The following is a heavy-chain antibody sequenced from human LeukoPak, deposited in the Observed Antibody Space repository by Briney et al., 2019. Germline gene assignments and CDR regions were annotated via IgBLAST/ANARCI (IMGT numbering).Heavy chain of an antibody. J-gene: IGHJ6*02. D-gene: IGHD3-3*01. V-gene: IGHV4-39*01. CDR2: FYYTGST. CDR1: GGSISDSSRYY. Sequence: SEALSLTCTVSGGSISDSSRYYWGWVRQPPGKGLEWIGSFYYTGSTYYNPSLKSRVTISVDTSKNQFSLKLSSVTAADTAVYYCARHSNDFWSGWSLMDVWGQGTTVTVSS. CDR3: ARHSNDFWSGWSLMDV.